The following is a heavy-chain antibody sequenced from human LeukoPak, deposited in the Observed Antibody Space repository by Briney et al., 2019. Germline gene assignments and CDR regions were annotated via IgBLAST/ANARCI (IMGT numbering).Heavy chain of an antibody. CDR2: IYYSGST. CDR3: ARSNYYDSSGYPWDAFDI. J-gene: IGHJ3*02. D-gene: IGHD3-22*01. Sequence: PSETLSLTCTVSGGSISSSSYYWGWIRQPPGKGLEWIGSIYYSGSTYYNPSLKSRVTISVDTSKNQFSLKLSSVTAADTAVYYCARSNYYDSSGYPWDAFDIWGQGTMVTVSS. CDR1: GGSISSSSYY. V-gene: IGHV4-39*01.